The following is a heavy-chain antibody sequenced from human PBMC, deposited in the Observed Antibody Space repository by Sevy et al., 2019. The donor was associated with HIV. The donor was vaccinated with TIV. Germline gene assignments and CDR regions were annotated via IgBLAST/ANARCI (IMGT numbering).Heavy chain of an antibody. D-gene: IGHD1-1*01. Sequence: GGSLRLSCVASGFTFSSYWMHWVRQAPGKGLEWVSRMNTNGTITTYADSVKGRFTVSRDNAQNTLWLQMNRLRVEDTAVYFCSRGPLEQQLWGQGTLVTVSS. CDR3: SRGPLEQQL. CDR1: GFTFSSYW. J-gene: IGHJ4*02. V-gene: IGHV3-74*01. CDR2: MNTNGTIT.